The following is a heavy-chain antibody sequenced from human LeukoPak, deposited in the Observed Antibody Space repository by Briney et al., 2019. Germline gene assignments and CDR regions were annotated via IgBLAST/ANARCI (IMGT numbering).Heavy chain of an antibody. J-gene: IGHJ4*02. CDR1: GFTFSSYS. V-gene: IGHV3-21*01. CDR3: ARDLGGYSYPSDY. Sequence: GGSLRLSCAASGFTFSSYSMNWVRQAPGKGLEWVSSISSSSSYIYYADSVKGRFTISRDNAKNSLYLQMNSLRAEDTAVYYYARDLGGYSYPSDYWGQGTLVTVSS. CDR2: ISSSSSYI. D-gene: IGHD5-18*01.